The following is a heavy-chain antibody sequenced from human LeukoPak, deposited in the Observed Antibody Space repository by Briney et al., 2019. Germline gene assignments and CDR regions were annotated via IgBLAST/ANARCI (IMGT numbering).Heavy chain of an antibody. CDR3: AKDYDILTGYYTFIP. CDR2: IRYDGSNK. J-gene: IGHJ5*02. D-gene: IGHD3-9*01. Sequence: PGGSLRLSCAASGFTFSSYAMHWVRQAPGKGLEWVAFIRYDGSNKYYAGSVKGRFTISRDNSKNTLYLQMNSLRAEDTAVYYCAKDYDILTGYYTFIPWGQGTLVTVSS. V-gene: IGHV3-30*02. CDR1: GFTFSSYA.